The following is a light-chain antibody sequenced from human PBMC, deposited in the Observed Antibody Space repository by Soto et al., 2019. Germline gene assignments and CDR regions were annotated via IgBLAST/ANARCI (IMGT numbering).Light chain of an antibody. CDR2: GAS. V-gene: IGKV1-9*01. CDR3: QQLHSYPHT. Sequence: IQLTQSPSSLSASVGDRVTITCRASQDISINLAWYHQIPGKAPKVLISGASAVQTGVPSEFSGSGSGTDFTLTISSLQPEHFATYYCQQLHSYPHTFGQGTKLEI. J-gene: IGKJ2*01. CDR1: QDISIN.